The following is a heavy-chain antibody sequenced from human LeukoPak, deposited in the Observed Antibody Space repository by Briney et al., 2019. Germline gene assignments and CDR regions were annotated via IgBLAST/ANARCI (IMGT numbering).Heavy chain of an antibody. J-gene: IGHJ4*02. CDR3: ARSQPSVFFDY. CDR1: GFTFSSYA. Sequence: GGSLRLSCAASGFTFSSYAINWVRQAPGKGLEWVSYISSSGSTIYYADSVKGRFTISRDNAKNSLYLQMNSLRAEDTAVYYCARSQPSVFFDYWGQGTLVTVSS. CDR2: ISSSGSTI. V-gene: IGHV3-48*03.